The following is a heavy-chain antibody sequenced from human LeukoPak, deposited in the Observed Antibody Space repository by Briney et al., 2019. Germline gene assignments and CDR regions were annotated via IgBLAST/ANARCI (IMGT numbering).Heavy chain of an antibody. V-gene: IGHV4-39*07. CDR1: GGSISSSSHY. CDR3: ASGGMRGAARLLFVY. J-gene: IGHJ4*02. CDR2: IYYSGST. Sequence: SETLSLTCTVSGGSISSSSHYWGWIRQPPGKGLEWIGSIYYSGSTYYNASLKSRVTTSLDPSKNQFSLKLSSVTAADTAVYYCASGGMRGAARLLFVYWGQGTLVTVSS. D-gene: IGHD6-6*01.